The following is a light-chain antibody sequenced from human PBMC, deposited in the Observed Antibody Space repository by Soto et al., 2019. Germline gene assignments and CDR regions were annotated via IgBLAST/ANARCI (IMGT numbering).Light chain of an antibody. J-gene: IGKJ4*01. V-gene: IGKV3-20*01. CDR3: QQYGSSPLT. CDR2: GAS. CDR1: QSFTSSY. Sequence: EIVLTQSPGTLSLSPGERATLSCRASQSFTSSYLAWYQQKPGQAPRLLIYGASSRATGIPDRFSGSGPGTDFTLTISRLEPEDFAVYYCQQYGSSPLTFGGGTKVEI.